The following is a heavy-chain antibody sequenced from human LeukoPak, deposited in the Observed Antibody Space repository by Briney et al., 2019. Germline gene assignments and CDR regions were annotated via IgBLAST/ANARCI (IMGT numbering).Heavy chain of an antibody. CDR2: IYTSGST. J-gene: IGHJ6*02. D-gene: IGHD5-18*01. CDR3: ARVGYSYGRHYYGMDV. CDR1: GGSFSSYY. V-gene: IGHV4-59*10. Sequence: SETLSLTCAVYGGSFSSYYWSWIRQPAGKGLEWIGRIYTSGSTNYNPSLKSRVTMSVDTSKNQFSLKLSSVTAADTAVYYCARVGYSYGRHYYGMDVWGQGTTVTVSS.